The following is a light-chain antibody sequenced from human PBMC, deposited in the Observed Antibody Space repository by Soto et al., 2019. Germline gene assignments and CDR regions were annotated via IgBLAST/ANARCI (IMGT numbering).Light chain of an antibody. CDR3: QQYGSSPLT. V-gene: IGKV1-39*01. Sequence: DIQRTQSPSSLSASVGDRVTITCRASQSISSYLNWYQQKPGKAPKLLIYAASSLQSGVPSRFSGSGSGTDFTLTISSLQPEDFAVYYCQQYGSSPLTFGGGTKVDIK. CDR2: AAS. J-gene: IGKJ4*01. CDR1: QSISSY.